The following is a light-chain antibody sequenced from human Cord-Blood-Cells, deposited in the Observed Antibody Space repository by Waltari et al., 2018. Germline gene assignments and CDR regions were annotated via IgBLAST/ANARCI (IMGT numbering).Light chain of an antibody. CDR2: AGS. Sequence: DIQMTQSPSSLSASVGDRVTITCRASKSISSYLNWYQQKPVKAPKLLIYAGSSLQSGVPSRFSGSGSVTDFTLTISSLQPEDFATYYCQQSYSTPPLTFGGGTKVEIK. J-gene: IGKJ4*01. V-gene: IGKV1-39*01. CDR1: KSISSY. CDR3: QQSYSTPPLT.